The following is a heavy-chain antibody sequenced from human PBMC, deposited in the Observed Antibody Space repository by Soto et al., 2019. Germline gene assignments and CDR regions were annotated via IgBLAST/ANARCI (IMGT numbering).Heavy chain of an antibody. CDR2: IYYSGST. V-gene: IGHV4-39*01. CDR1: GGSISSSSYY. D-gene: IGHD3-22*01. CDR3: ARRYYYDSSGHTGDFDY. Sequence: QLQLQESGPGLVKPSETLSLTCTVSGGSISSSSYYWGWIRQPPGKGLEWIGSIYYSGSTYYNPSLESRVTISVDTSKNQFSLKLSSVTAADTAVYYCARRYYYDSSGHTGDFDYWGQGTLVTVSS. J-gene: IGHJ4*02.